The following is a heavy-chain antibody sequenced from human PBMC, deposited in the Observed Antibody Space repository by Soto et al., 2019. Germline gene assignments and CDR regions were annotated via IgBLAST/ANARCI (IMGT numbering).Heavy chain of an antibody. J-gene: IGHJ6*02. CDR2: IGTSGDT. V-gene: IGHV3-13*04. Sequence: PGGSLRLSCAASGFSFSSFDMHWVRQATGKGLEWVSTIGTSGDTYYSGSVKGRFTISRENDEKSLHLQMNSLRAGDTAVYYCTGDRYYSSGRYCYSRGMDVCGQGTTVTVSS. CDR3: TGDRYYSSGRYCYSRGMDV. D-gene: IGHD6-19*01. CDR1: GFSFSSFD.